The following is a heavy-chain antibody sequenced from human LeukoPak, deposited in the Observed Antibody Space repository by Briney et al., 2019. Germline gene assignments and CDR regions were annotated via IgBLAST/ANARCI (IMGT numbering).Heavy chain of an antibody. CDR3: ARQGGSYYGY. V-gene: IGHV4-38-2*01. Sequence: SDTLSLTCAVSGYSISSGYYWGWTRQPPGKGLEWIGNIYHRGSTYYNPSLKSRVTISVDTSKNQFSLKMSSVTAADTAVYYCARQGGSYYGYWGQGTLVTVSS. CDR2: IYHRGST. J-gene: IGHJ4*02. CDR1: GYSISSGYY. D-gene: IGHD1-26*01.